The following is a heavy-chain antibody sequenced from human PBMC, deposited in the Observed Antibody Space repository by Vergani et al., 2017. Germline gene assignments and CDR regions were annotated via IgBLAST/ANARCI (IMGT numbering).Heavy chain of an antibody. J-gene: IGHJ4*02. D-gene: IGHD1-26*01. Sequence: QVQLVESGGGVVQPGRSLRLSCAASGFTFSSYGMQWVRQAPGKGLGWVAVISYDGSNKYYADSVKGRFTISRDNSKNTLYLQMNSLRAEDTAVYYCAKTGIVGATSDIDYWGQGTLVTVSS. CDR2: ISYDGSNK. CDR1: GFTFSSYG. CDR3: AKTGIVGATSDIDY. V-gene: IGHV3-30*18.